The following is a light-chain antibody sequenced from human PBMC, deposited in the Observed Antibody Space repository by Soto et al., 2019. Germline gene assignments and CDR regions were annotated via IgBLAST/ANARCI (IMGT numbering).Light chain of an antibody. V-gene: IGKV1-5*01. CDR3: QQYNSYSYT. Sequence: IQMTQSPSTLSASVGDRVTITCRASQSIFVWLAWYQQRPGTAPRLLIYEASSLQSGVPSRFSGSGSGTEFTLTISSLQPDDSATYYCQQYNSYSYTFGQGTKLEIK. CDR1: QSIFVW. J-gene: IGKJ2*01. CDR2: EAS.